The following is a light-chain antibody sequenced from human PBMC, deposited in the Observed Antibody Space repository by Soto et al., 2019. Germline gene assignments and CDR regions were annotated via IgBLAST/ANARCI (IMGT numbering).Light chain of an antibody. J-gene: IGKJ1*01. CDR1: QTVSSH. CDR3: QQGDIWPWT. V-gene: IGKV3D-15*01. Sequence: EVVMTQSPVTLSVSLGQRATPSCRASQTVSSHIAWYQQKPGQAPRLLISGVFVRATGIPGRFSGSGSGTEFTLTISSLQSEDFATYYCQQGDIWPWTFGQGTKVDIK. CDR2: GVF.